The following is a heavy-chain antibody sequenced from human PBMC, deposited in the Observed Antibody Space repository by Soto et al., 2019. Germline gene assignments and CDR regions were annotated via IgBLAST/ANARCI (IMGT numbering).Heavy chain of an antibody. CDR2: IYSGGST. J-gene: IGHJ5*02. CDR1: GFTVSSNY. D-gene: IGHD3-3*01. Sequence: GGSLRLSCAASGFTVSSNYMSWVRQAPGKGLEWVSVIYSGGSTYYAGSVKGRFTISRDNSKNTLYLQMNSLRAEDTAVYYCASVFGVVTDNWFDPWGQGTLVTVSS. V-gene: IGHV3-53*01. CDR3: ASVFGVVTDNWFDP.